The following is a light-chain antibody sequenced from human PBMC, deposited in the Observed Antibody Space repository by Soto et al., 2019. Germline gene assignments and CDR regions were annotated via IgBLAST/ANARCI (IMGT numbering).Light chain of an antibody. Sequence: EIVLTQSPGTLSLSPGERATLSCRASQSISRSYLAWYQQKPGQAPRLLIYGASSRAVGIPDNFSGSGSGTDFTLTISSLEPEDFAVYYCQQYGNSPWTFGQGTKVEIK. CDR1: QSISRSY. J-gene: IGKJ1*01. V-gene: IGKV3-20*01. CDR2: GAS. CDR3: QQYGNSPWT.